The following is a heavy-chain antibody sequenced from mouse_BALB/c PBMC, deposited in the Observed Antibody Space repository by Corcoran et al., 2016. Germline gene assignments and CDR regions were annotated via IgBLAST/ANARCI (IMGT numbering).Heavy chain of an antibody. CDR3: AREPYAMDY. V-gene: IGHV9-1*02. Sequence: QIQLVQSGRELKKPGETVKISCKASGYTFTNYGMNWGKQAPGKGLKWMGWINTYTGEPTYADDFKGRFAFSLETSASTAYLQINNLKNEDMATYFYAREPYAMDYWGQGTSVTVSS. CDR1: GYTFTNYG. CDR2: INTYTGEP. J-gene: IGHJ4*01.